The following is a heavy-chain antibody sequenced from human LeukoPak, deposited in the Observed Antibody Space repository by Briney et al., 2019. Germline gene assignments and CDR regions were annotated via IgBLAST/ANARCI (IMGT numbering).Heavy chain of an antibody. V-gene: IGHV1-69*05. D-gene: IGHD5-18*01. CDR1: GGTFSSYA. Sequence: GASVKVSCKASGGTFSSYAISWVRRAPGQGLEWTGRIIPIFGTANYAQKFQGRVTITTDESTSTAYMELSSLRSEDTAVYYCARNGGYSYGSSLTRGAFDIWGQGTMVTVSS. CDR3: ARNGGYSYGSSLTRGAFDI. CDR2: IIPIFGTA. J-gene: IGHJ3*02.